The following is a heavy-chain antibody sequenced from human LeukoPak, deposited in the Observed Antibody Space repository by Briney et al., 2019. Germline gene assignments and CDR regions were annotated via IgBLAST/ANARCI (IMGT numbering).Heavy chain of an antibody. CDR3: ARPSEMATIRDAFDV. CDR2: VSSNGGST. J-gene: IGHJ3*01. CDR1: GFTFSSYA. V-gene: IGHV3-64D*09. Sequence: GGSLRLSCLASGFTFSSYAMHWVRQAPGKGLEYVSTVSSNGGSTYYADSVKGRFTISRDNSKNTLYLQMSSLRAEDTAVFYCARPSEMATIRDAFDVWGQGTMVSVSS. D-gene: IGHD5-24*01.